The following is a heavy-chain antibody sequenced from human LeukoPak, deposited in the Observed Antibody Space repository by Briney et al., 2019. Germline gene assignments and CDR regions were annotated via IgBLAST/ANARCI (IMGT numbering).Heavy chain of an antibody. D-gene: IGHD6-19*01. J-gene: IGHJ4*02. V-gene: IGHV3-9*01. CDR1: GFTFDNYA. Sequence: GGSLRLSCAASGFTFDNYAMHWVRQAPGKGLEWLSIISWNSGYIGYADSVKGRITISRDNAKKSLDLQMNSLRAEDTAFYYCAKVRGTYSSGYFFDYWGQGTLVTVSS. CDR3: AKVRGTYSSGYFFDY. CDR2: ISWNSGYI.